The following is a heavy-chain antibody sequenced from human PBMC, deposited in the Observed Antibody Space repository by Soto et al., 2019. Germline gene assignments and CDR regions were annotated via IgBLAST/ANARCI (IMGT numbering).Heavy chain of an antibody. CDR3: TTWSWVIVPPTAY. D-gene: IGHD2-21*01. Sequence: EVQLVESGGGLVKPGGSLRLSCAASGFTFSNAGMSWVRQAPGKGLEWVARIMTKTDGGQTDYAAPVKGRFTISRVDSKDTLYLQMNSLKTEDTAVYYCTTWSWVIVPPTAYWGQGTLVTVSS. CDR1: GFTFSNAG. CDR2: IMTKTDGGQT. J-gene: IGHJ4*02. V-gene: IGHV3-15*01.